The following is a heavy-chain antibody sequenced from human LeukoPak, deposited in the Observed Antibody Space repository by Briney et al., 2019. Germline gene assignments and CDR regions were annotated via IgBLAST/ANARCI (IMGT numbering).Heavy chain of an antibody. D-gene: IGHD2-21*02. J-gene: IGHJ4*02. CDR2: ISAYNGNT. CDR1: GYTFTSYG. Sequence: ASVKVSCKASGYTFTSYGISWVRQAPGQGLEWMGWISAYNGNTNYAQKLQGRVTMTTDTSTSTAYMELRSLRSDDTAVYYCALTYCGGDCYLPYDYWGQGTLVTVSS. V-gene: IGHV1-18*01. CDR3: ALTYCGGDCYLPYDY.